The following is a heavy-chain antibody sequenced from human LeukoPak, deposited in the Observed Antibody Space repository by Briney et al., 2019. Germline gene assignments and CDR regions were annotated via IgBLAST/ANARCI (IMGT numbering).Heavy chain of an antibody. CDR2: MYYSGST. D-gene: IGHD3-22*01. CDR1: GASISSRSYY. V-gene: IGHV4-39*01. CDR3: ARLEDSGGYRFDY. J-gene: IGHJ4*02. Sequence: SETLSLTCTVSGASISSRSYYWGWIRQSPGKGLEWIGNMYYSGSTHYSPSLNSRVTISRQTSKNQVSLKLSSVTAADSAVYYCARLEDSGGYRFDYWGQGALATVSS.